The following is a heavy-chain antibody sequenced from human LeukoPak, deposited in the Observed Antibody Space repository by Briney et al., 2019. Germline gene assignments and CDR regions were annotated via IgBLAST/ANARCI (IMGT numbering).Heavy chain of an antibody. CDR1: KFTFSGYR. Sequence: GGSLRLSCAASKFTFSGYRMHWVRQAPGKGLVWVSRINSDRSSTHYAHSVKGRFTISRDNAKNTLYLQMNSLRVEDTAVYYCARRSAYGGYFDDWGQGTLVTVSS. CDR3: ARRSAYGGYFDD. D-gene: IGHD4-23*01. V-gene: IGHV3-74*01. CDR2: INSDRSST. J-gene: IGHJ4*02.